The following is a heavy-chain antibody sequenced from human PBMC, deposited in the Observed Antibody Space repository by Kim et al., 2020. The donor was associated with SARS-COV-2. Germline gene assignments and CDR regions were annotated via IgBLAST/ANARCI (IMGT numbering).Heavy chain of an antibody. V-gene: IGHV3-23*01. CDR3: AKPDVGGSGPDY. D-gene: IGHD3-10*01. CDR2: ISGSAEST. Sequence: GGSLRLSCAASGFSFSSYAMNWVRQTPEKGLEWVSRISGSAESTYYAHSVKGRFTISRDNSKNTLYLQMNSLRVEDTAVYYCAKPDVGGSGPDYWGQGTLVTVSS. CDR1: GFSFSSYA. J-gene: IGHJ4*02.